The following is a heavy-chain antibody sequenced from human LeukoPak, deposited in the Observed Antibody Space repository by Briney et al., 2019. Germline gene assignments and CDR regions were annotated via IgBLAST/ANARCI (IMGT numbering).Heavy chain of an antibody. D-gene: IGHD3-10*01. CDR2: INPNSGGT. J-gene: IGHJ4*02. CDR3: ARGPRRVRGVISTGLYYFDY. V-gene: IGHV1-2*02. CDR1: GYTFTGYY. Sequence: ASVKVSCKASGYTFTGYYMHWVRQAPGQGLEWMGWINPNSGGTNYAQTFQGRVTMTRDTSISTAYMELSRLRSDDTAVYYCARGPRRVRGVISTGLYYFDYWGQGTLVTVSS.